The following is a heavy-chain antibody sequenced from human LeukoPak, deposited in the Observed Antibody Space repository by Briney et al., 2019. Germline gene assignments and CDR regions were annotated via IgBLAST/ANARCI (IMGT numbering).Heavy chain of an antibody. CDR2: ISGNGGST. J-gene: IGHJ4*02. V-gene: IGHV3-23*01. D-gene: IGHD5-18*01. CDR3: AAYPLQLRLRIVYY. CDR1: GFTFSSYA. Sequence: GGSLRLSCAASGFTFSSYAMSWVRQAPGKGLEWVSAISGNGGSTYYADSVKGRFTISRDNSKHKLYLEVKSQKAEDTELCYCAAYPLQLRLRIVYYWGQGTLVTVSS.